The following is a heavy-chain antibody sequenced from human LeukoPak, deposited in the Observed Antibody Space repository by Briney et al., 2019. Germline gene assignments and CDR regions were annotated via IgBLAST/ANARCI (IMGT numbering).Heavy chain of an antibody. D-gene: IGHD3-3*01. CDR3: ASVRRTGDFWSGYSPKSDAFDI. CDR2: INHSGST. V-gene: IGHV4-34*01. J-gene: IGHJ3*02. CDR1: GGSFSGYY. Sequence: SETLSLTCAVYGGSFSGYYWSWIRQPPGKGLEWIGEINHSGSTNYNPSLKSRVTISVDTSKNQFSLKLSSVTAADTAVHYCASVRRTGDFWSGYSPKSDAFDIWGQGTMVTVSS.